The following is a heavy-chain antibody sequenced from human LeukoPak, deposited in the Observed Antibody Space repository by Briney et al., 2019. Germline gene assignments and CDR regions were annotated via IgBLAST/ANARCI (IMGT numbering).Heavy chain of an antibody. Sequence: SETLSLTCTVSGGSISSSSYYWGWIRQPPGKGLEWIGSIYYSGSTYYNPSLKSRVTISVDKSKNQFSLKLSSVTAADTAVYYCARARYYDSSGYSYYFDYWGQGTLVTVSS. J-gene: IGHJ4*02. CDR3: ARARYYDSSGYSYYFDY. D-gene: IGHD3-22*01. CDR1: GGSISSSSYY. V-gene: IGHV4-39*07. CDR2: IYYSGST.